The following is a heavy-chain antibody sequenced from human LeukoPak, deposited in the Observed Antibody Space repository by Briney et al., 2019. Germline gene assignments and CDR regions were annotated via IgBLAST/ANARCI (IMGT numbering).Heavy chain of an antibody. D-gene: IGHD4-11*01. J-gene: IGHJ6*03. CDR3: ARGIYSPYYMDV. Sequence: SETLSLTCAVYGGSFSGYYWSWIRQPPGKGLEWIGYIYYSGSTNYNPSLKSRVTISVDTSKNQFSLKLSSVTAADTAVYYCARGIYSPYYMDVWGKGTTVTVSS. CDR1: GGSFSGYY. V-gene: IGHV4-59*01. CDR2: IYYSGST.